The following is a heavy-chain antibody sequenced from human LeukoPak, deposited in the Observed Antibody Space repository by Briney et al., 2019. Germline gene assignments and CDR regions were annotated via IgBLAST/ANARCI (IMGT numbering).Heavy chain of an antibody. J-gene: IGHJ5*02. CDR1: GYTFTSYD. CDR3: ARDLEQLGYNWFDP. V-gene: IGHV1-8*01. D-gene: IGHD6-6*01. Sequence: ASVKVSCKASGYTFTSYDINWVRQATGQGLEWMGWMNPNSGNTGYAQKFQGRVTMTRNTSISTAYMGLSSLRSEDTAVYYCARDLEQLGYNWFDPWGQGTLVTVSS. CDR2: MNPNSGNT.